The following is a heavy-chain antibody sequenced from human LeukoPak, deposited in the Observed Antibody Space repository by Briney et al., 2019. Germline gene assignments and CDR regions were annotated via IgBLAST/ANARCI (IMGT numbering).Heavy chain of an antibody. V-gene: IGHV3-23*01. CDR1: GFTFSSYA. D-gene: IGHD3-10*01. J-gene: IGHJ4*02. CDR2: ISGSGGST. CDR3: AKRDYYGSGSYYNWGGFDY. Sequence: TGGSLRLSCAASGFTFSSYAMSWVRQAPGKGLEWVSAISGSGGSTYYADSWKGRFTISRDNSKNPLYLQMNSLRAEDTAVYYCAKRDYYGSGSYYNWGGFDYWGQGTLVTVSS.